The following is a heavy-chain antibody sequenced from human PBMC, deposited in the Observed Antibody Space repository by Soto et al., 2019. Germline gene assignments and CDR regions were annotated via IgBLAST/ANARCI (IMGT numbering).Heavy chain of an antibody. CDR3: ARRRGGYQLAP. D-gene: IGHD2-2*01. J-gene: IGHJ5*02. V-gene: IGHV4-34*01. CDR2: INHSGST. CDR1: GGSFSGYY. Sequence: SETLSLTCAVYGGSFSGYYWSWIRQPPGKGLEWIGEINHSGSTNYNPSLKSRVTISVDTSKNQFSLKLSSVTAADTAVYYCARRRGGYQLAPWGQGTLVTVSS.